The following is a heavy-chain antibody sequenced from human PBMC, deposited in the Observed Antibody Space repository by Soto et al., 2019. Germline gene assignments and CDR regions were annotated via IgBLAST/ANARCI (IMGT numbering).Heavy chain of an antibody. J-gene: IGHJ5*02. CDR2: IYHTGTT. D-gene: IGHD2-15*01. Sequence: SETLSLTCFVSGASISSTYWWSWVRQTPGKRLEWIGQIYHTGTTSYNPSLKNRVTISLDKSNNQFSLKLTSMTAADTAVYYCATLPPRIVVVMTDLPTWGQGTLVTVSS. CDR3: ATLPPRIVVVMTDLPT. V-gene: IGHV4-4*02. CDR1: GASISSTYW.